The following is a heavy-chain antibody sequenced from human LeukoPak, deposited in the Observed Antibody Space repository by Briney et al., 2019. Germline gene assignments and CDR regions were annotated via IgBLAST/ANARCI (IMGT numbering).Heavy chain of an antibody. CDR1: AFTFSSYS. CDR2: ISSSSSYI. D-gene: IGHD5-24*01. V-gene: IGHV3-21*01. CDR3: ARKLYYYYGMDV. J-gene: IGHJ6*02. Sequence: GGSLRLSCAASAFTFSSYSMNWVRQAPGKGLEWVSSISSSSSYIYYADSVKGRFTISRDNAKNSLYLQMNSLRAEDTAVYYCARKLYYYYGMDVWGQGTTVTVSS.